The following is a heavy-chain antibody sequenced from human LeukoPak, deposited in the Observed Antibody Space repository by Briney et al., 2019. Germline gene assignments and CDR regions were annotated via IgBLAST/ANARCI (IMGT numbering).Heavy chain of an antibody. CDR3: AKVSPISPSGYLDY. Sequence: GRSLRLSSAASGFTFSSYAMHWVRQAPGKGLEWVAVISYDGSNKYYADSVKGRFTISRDNSKNTLYLQMNSLRDEDTAMYYCAKVSPISPSGYLDYWGQGTPVTVSS. V-gene: IGHV3-30-3*01. D-gene: IGHD3-3*01. CDR2: ISYDGSNK. CDR1: GFTFSSYA. J-gene: IGHJ4*02.